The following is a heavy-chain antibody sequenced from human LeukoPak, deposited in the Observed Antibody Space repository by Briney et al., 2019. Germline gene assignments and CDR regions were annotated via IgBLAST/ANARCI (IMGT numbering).Heavy chain of an antibody. CDR1: GYSISSGYY. V-gene: IGHV4-38-2*02. J-gene: IGHJ4*02. D-gene: IGHD5-24*01. Sequence: SETLSLTCTVSGYSISSGYYWGWIRQPPGKGLEWIGSIYTSGSTNYNPYLKSRVTISVDTSKNQFSLRVSSVTAADTAVYYCARARRWLPLDYWGQGTLVTVSS. CDR3: ARARRWLPLDY. CDR2: IYTSGST.